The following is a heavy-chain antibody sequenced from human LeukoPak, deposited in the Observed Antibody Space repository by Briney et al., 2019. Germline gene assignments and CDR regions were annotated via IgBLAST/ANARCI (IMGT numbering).Heavy chain of an antibody. CDR2: IYYSGST. CDR1: GGSISSYY. Sequence: SETLSLTCTVSGGSISSYYWSWIRQPPGKGLEWIGYIYYSGSTNYNPSLKSRVTISVDTSKNQFSLKLSSVTAADTAVYYCARASGYYYGDLDYWGQGTLVTVSS. CDR3: ARASGYYYGDLDY. J-gene: IGHJ4*02. D-gene: IGHD3-22*01. V-gene: IGHV4-59*12.